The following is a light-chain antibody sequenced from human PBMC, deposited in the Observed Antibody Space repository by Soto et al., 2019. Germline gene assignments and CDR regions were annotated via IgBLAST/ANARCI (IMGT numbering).Light chain of an antibody. V-gene: IGKV1-13*02. CDR2: DAS. J-gene: IGKJ4*01. Sequence: AIQLTQSPSSRSASVGDRVTITCRASQGMGSALAWYQQRPGEAPRFLIYDASTLGSGVPLRFSGSGSGTYFTLTISTLQLEDFATYYCQQFNSYPLTFGGGTKVEIK. CDR3: QQFNSYPLT. CDR1: QGMGSA.